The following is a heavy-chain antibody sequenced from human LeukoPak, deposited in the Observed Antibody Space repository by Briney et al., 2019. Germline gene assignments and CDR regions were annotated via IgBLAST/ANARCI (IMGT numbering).Heavy chain of an antibody. J-gene: IGHJ5*02. CDR1: GYTFTSYD. CDR3: ARTYYYDSSGQNWFDP. D-gene: IGHD3-22*01. Sequence: ASVKVSCKASGYTFTSYDINWVRQATGQGLEWMGWMNPNSGNTGYAQKFQGRVTMTRNTSISTAYMELSSLRSEDTAVYYCARTYYYDSSGQNWFDPWGQGTLVTVSS. CDR2: MNPNSGNT. V-gene: IGHV1-8*01.